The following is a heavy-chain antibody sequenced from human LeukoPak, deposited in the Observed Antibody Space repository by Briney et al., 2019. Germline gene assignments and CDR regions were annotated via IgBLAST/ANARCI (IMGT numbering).Heavy chain of an antibody. CDR3: ARDPTYYDFWGGYPIGYFDF. CDR2: IYSSRST. J-gene: IGHJ4*02. D-gene: IGHD3-3*01. CDR1: GGSISSGSYY. V-gene: IGHV4-61*02. Sequence: SQTLSLTCTVSGGSISSGSYYWSWIRQPAGKGLEWNGRIYSSRSTNYNPSLKSRVTISVDTSKNQFSLKLSSVTAADTAVYYCARDPTYYDFWGGYPIGYFDFWGQGTLVTVSS.